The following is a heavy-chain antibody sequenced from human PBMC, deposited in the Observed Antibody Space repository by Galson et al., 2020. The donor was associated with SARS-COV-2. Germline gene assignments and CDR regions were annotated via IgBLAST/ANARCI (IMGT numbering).Heavy chain of an antibody. Sequence: SETLSLTCTVSGGSVTSGSYYWSWIRQPPGKGLEWIGYIYYSGRTNYNPSLKNRVTISVDTSKNQFSLKLSSVTAADTAVYYCAMGSGWFGGMNFDYWGQGNLVTVSS. CDR1: GGSVTSGSYY. CDR3: AMGSGWFGGMNFDY. D-gene: IGHD3-10*01. V-gene: IGHV4-61*01. CDR2: IYYSGRT. J-gene: IGHJ4*02.